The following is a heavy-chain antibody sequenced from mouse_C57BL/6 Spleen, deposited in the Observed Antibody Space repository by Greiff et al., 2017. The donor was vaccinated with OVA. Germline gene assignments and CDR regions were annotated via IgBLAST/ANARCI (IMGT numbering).Heavy chain of an antibody. J-gene: IGHJ4*01. CDR3: ARASNSYAMDY. CDR2: ISYDGSN. CDR1: GYSITSGYY. Sequence: VQLKESGPGLVKPSQSLSLTCSVTGYSITSGYYWNWIRQFPGNKLEWMGYISYDGSNNYNPSLKNRISITRDTSKNQFFLKLNSVTTEDTATYYCARASNSYAMDYWGQGTSVTVSS. V-gene: IGHV3-6*01. D-gene: IGHD2-5*01.